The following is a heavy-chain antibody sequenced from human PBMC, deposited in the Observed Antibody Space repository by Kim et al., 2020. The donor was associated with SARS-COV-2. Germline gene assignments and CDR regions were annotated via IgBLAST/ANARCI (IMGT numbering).Heavy chain of an antibody. CDR1: GGSISSGGYY. J-gene: IGHJ6*02. CDR2: IYYSGST. CDR3: ARVIAAAGERYGMDV. D-gene: IGHD6-13*01. V-gene: IGHV4-31*03. Sequence: SETLSLTCTVSGGSISSGGYYWSWIRQHPGKGLEWIGYIYYSGSTYYNPSLKSRVTISVDTSKNQFSLKLSSVTAADTAVYYCARVIAAAGERYGMDVWGQGTTVTVSS.